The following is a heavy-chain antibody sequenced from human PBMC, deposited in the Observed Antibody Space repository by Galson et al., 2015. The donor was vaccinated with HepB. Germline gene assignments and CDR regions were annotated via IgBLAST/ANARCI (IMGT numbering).Heavy chain of an antibody. J-gene: IGHJ6*02. CDR1: GFTFSNAW. CDR2: IKSKTDGGTT. V-gene: IGHV3-15*07. D-gene: IGHD3-10*01. Sequence: SLRLSCAASGFTFSNAWMNWVRQAPGKGLEWVGRIKSKTDGGTTDYAAPVKGRFTISRDDSKNTLYLQMNSLKTEDTAVYYCTTANHGSGSYLPVGYYYGMDVWGQGTTVTVSS. CDR3: TTANHGSGSYLPVGYYYGMDV.